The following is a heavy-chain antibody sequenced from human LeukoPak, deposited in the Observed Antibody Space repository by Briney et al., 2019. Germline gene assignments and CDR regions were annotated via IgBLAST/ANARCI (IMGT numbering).Heavy chain of an antibody. V-gene: IGHV4-39*01. Sequence: SETLSLTCTVSGGSISSSSYYWGWIRQPPGKGLEWIGSIYYSGSTYYNPSLKSRVTISVDTSKNQFSLKLSSVTAADTAVYYCASGYSGYDSTAFDYWGQGTLATVSS. CDR1: GGSISSSSYY. CDR2: IYYSGST. CDR3: ASGYSGYDSTAFDY. J-gene: IGHJ4*02. D-gene: IGHD5-12*01.